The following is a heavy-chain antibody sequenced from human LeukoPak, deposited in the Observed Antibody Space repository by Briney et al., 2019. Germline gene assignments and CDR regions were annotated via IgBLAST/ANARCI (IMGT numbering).Heavy chain of an antibody. J-gene: IGHJ6*02. CDR2: IYYSGST. CDR1: GGSFSGYY. D-gene: IGHD3-16*01. CDR3: ARDHLGPYYYYGMDV. V-gene: IGHV4-59*01. Sequence: PSETLSLTCAVYGGSFSGYYWSWIRQPPGKGLEWIGYIYYSGSTNYNPSLKSRVTISVDTSKNQFSLKLSSVTAADTAVYYCARDHLGPYYYYGMDVWGQGTTVTVSS.